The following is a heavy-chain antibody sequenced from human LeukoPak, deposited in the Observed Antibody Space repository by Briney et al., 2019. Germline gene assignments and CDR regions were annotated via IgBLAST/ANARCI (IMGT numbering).Heavy chain of an antibody. CDR1: GSILSTHG. Sequence: GGSLRLSCAASGSILSTHGMHWVRQAPGKGREGVAGMWYDGSREDYADSVEGRFTISRDMSKNTLNLQMNSLRVEDTAMFYCARDLSFGSLDFRGQGTLVTVSS. V-gene: IGHV3-33*01. CDR3: ARDLSFGSLDF. J-gene: IGHJ4*02. CDR2: MWYDGSRE. D-gene: IGHD1-26*01.